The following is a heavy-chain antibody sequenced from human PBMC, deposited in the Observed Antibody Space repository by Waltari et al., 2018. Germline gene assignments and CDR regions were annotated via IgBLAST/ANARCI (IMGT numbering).Heavy chain of an antibody. CDR3: ARTYYDILTGYRYYGMDV. Sequence: QVQLQQWGAGLLKPSETLSLTCAVYGGSFSGYYGSWIRQPPRKGLEWIGEINHSGSTNYNPSLKTRVTISVDTSKNQFSLKLSSVTAADTAVYYCARTYYDILTGYRYYGMDVWGQGTTVTVSS. V-gene: IGHV4-34*01. D-gene: IGHD3-9*01. J-gene: IGHJ6*02. CDR1: GGSFSGYY. CDR2: INHSGST.